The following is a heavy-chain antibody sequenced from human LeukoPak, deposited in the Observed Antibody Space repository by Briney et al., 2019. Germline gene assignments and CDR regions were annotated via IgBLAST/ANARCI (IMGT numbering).Heavy chain of an antibody. J-gene: IGHJ4*02. D-gene: IGHD6-13*01. CDR3: ARGSWYYDL. CDR1: GFTFSSYA. CDR2: TSYDGTNK. Sequence: PGGSLRLSCAASGFTFSSYAMHWVRQAPGKGLEWVTITSYDGTNKYYADSVKSRFTISRDNSKNTLYLQMNSLRAEDTAVYYCARGSWYYDLWGQGTLVTVSS. V-gene: IGHV3-30*01.